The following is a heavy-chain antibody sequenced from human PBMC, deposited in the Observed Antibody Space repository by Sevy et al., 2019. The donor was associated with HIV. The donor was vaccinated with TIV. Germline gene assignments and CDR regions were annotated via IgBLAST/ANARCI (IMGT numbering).Heavy chain of an antibody. V-gene: IGHV1-69*13. D-gene: IGHD2-2*01. CDR1: GGTFSSYA. J-gene: IGHJ6*02. CDR3: ARQRVRSSTSCYGGFCYYYGMDV. Sequence: ASVKVSCKASGGTFSSYAISWVRQAPGQGLEWMGGIIPIFGTANYAQKFQGRVTITADESTSTAYMELSSLRSEDTAVYYCARQRVRSSTSCYGGFCYYYGMDVWGQGTTVTVSS. CDR2: IIPIFGTA.